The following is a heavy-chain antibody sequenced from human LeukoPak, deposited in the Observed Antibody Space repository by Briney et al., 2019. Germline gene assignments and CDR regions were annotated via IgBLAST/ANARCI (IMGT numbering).Heavy chain of an antibody. CDR1: GFTFSSYS. V-gene: IGHV3-21*01. D-gene: IGHD6-6*01. Sequence: PGGSLTLSCPASGFTFSSYSMNWVRQAPGKGLEWVSSISSSSSYIYYADSVKGRFTISRDNAKNSLYLQMNSLRAEDTAVYCCAVYSSSSSSWFDPWGQGTLVTVSS. CDR2: ISSSSSYI. CDR3: AVYSSSSSSWFDP. J-gene: IGHJ5*02.